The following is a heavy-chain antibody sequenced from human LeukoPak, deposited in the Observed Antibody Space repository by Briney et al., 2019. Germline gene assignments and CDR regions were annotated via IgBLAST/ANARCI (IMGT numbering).Heavy chain of an antibody. D-gene: IGHD3-10*01. CDR1: GYIFTNYY. V-gene: IGHV1-46*01. J-gene: IGHJ4*02. Sequence: AASVKVSCKASGYIFTNYYMHWVRQAPGQGLEWMGIINPSGGSTSSAQKFQGRVTMTRDPSTSTVYMELSSLRSEDTAVYYCARDRFTMVRGIIPGYWGQGTLVTVSS. CDR2: INPSGGST. CDR3: ARDRFTMVRGIIPGY.